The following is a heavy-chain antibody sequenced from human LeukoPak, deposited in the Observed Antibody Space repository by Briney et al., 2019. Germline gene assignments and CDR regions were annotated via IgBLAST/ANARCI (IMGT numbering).Heavy chain of an antibody. CDR2: IYYSGST. CDR1: GGSISSYY. J-gene: IGHJ6*02. V-gene: IGHV4-59*01. Sequence: SETLSLTCTVSGGSISSYYWSWLRQPPGKGLEWIGYIYYSGSTNYYPSLKSRVTISVDTSKNQLSLKLSSVTAADTAVYYCARGSSSVWYDYYYYYGMDAWGQGTTVTVSS. CDR3: ARGSSSVWYDYYYYYGMDA. D-gene: IGHD6-19*01.